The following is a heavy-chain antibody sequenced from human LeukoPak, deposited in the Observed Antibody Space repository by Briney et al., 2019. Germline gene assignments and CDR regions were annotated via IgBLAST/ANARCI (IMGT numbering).Heavy chain of an antibody. D-gene: IGHD1-26*01. V-gene: IGHV3-21*01. CDR1: GFTFSSYG. CDR3: ARVYGEHAWDPIDY. CDR2: ISSSSSYI. J-gene: IGHJ4*02. Sequence: NPGGSLRLSCAASGFTFSSYGMHWVRQAPGKGLEWVSSISSSSSYIYYADSVKGRFTISRDNAKNSLYLQMNSLRAEDTAVYYCARVYGEHAWDPIDYWGQGTLVTVSS.